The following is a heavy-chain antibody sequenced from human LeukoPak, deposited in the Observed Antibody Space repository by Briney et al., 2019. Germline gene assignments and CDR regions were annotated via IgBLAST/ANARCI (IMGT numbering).Heavy chain of an antibody. CDR3: AREEDYGMDV. J-gene: IGHJ6*02. Sequence: PSETLSLTCAVYGGSFSGYYWSWIRQPPGKGLEWIGEINHSGSTYYNPSLKSRVTISVDRSKNQFSLKLSSVTAADTAVYYCAREEDYGMDVWGQGTTVTVSS. CDR2: INHSGST. CDR1: GGSFSGYY. V-gene: IGHV4-34*01.